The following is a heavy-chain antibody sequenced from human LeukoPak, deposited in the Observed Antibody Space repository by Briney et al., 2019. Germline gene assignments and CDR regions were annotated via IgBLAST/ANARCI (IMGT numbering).Heavy chain of an antibody. V-gene: IGHV3-30*04. J-gene: IGHJ4*02. CDR3: AREFGEGDQTGFDY. CDR2: ISYDGRRN. CDR1: AFSVSSDP. D-gene: IGHD3-16*01. Sequence: WGSLRLSCAASAFSVSSDPVHWVRQAPGKGLEWLAAISYDGRRNYYADSVKGRVTISRDNSKNTLYLQLNSLRPEDTAVYFCAREFGEGDQTGFDYWGQGTLVTVSS.